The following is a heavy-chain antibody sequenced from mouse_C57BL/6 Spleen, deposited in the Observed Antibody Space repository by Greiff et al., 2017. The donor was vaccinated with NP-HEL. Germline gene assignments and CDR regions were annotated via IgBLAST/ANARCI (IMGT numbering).Heavy chain of an antibody. CDR3: ARRFHYYGSSYGYFDV. V-gene: IGHV1-80*01. CDR2: IYPGDGDT. Sequence: QVQLQQSGAELVKPGASVKISCKASGYAFSSYWMNWVKQRPGKGLEWIGQIYPGDGDTNYNGKFKGKATLTADKSSSTAYMQLSSLTSEDSAVYFCARRFHYYGSSYGYFDVWGTGTTVTVSS. CDR1: GYAFSSYW. J-gene: IGHJ1*03. D-gene: IGHD1-1*01.